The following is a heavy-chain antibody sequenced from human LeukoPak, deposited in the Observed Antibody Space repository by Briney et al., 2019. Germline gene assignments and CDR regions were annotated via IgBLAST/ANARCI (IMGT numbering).Heavy chain of an antibody. V-gene: IGHV3-21*01. CDR1: GFTFSSYS. D-gene: IGHD6-6*01. J-gene: IGHJ4*02. CDR2: ISSSSSYI. CDR3: ARGAARRTVNFDY. Sequence: GGSLRLSCAALGFTFSSYSMNWVRQAPGKGLEWVSSISSSSSYIYYADSVKGRFTISRDNAKNSLYLQMNSLRAEDTAVYYCARGAARRTVNFDYWGQGTLVTVSS.